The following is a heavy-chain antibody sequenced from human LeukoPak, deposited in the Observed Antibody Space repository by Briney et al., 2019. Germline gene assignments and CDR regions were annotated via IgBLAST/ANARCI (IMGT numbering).Heavy chain of an antibody. V-gene: IGHV5-51*01. D-gene: IGHD6-19*01. J-gene: IGHJ4*02. Sequence: GESLKISCKGSGYSFTSYWIGWVRQVPGKGLEWMGIIYPGDSDTRYSPSFQGQVTISADKSISTAYLQRSSLKASDTAMYYCARISSGWYTLFDYWGQGTLVTVSS. CDR1: GYSFTSYW. CDR2: IYPGDSDT. CDR3: ARISSGWYTLFDY.